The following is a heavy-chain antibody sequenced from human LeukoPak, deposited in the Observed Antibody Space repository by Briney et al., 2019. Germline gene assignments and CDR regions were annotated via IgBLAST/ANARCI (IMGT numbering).Heavy chain of an antibody. CDR2: IYYDGSA. CDR1: GDSISRGGYF. Sequence: SETLSLTCTVSGDSISRGGYFWSWFRHLPGRGLEWIGHIYYDGSAYYNPSLMSRVTMSVDTSKAQFSLKLSSVTAADTAVYYCARLVCSGSSCSYGGAFDSWGQGTLVTVSS. J-gene: IGHJ4*02. D-gene: IGHD2-2*01. V-gene: IGHV4-31*03. CDR3: ARLVCSGSSCSYGGAFDS.